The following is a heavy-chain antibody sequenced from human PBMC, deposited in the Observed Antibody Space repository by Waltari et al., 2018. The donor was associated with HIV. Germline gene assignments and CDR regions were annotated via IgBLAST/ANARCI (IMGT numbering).Heavy chain of an antibody. V-gene: IGHV4-59*01. D-gene: IGHD2-15*01. Sequence: HLQESGPRLVKPWETLSLTCTPSGGSMRPYYWSWIRQPPGKGLEWIGHIYYNGNTNYNPSLKSRVTMSIDTSRNQFSLRLTSVTAADTAVYYCARDKGIGLWGQGTLVTVSS. CDR2: IYYNGNT. CDR3: ARDKGIGL. CDR1: GGSMRPYY. J-gene: IGHJ4*02.